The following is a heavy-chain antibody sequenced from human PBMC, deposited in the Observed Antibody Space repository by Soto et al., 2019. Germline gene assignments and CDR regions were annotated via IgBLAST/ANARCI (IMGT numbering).Heavy chain of an antibody. V-gene: IGHV1-46*01. CDR3: ARVGYSYDYGMDV. CDR2: INPSGGST. J-gene: IGHJ6*02. CDR1: GYTFTSYY. Sequence: QVQLVQSGAEVKKPGASVKVSCKASGYTFTSYYMHWVRQAPGQGLEWMGIINPSGGSTSYGQKFLGRVTMTRDRSTSTGYMELSSLRSEDTAVYYCARVGYSYDYGMDVWGQGTTVTVSS. D-gene: IGHD5-18*01.